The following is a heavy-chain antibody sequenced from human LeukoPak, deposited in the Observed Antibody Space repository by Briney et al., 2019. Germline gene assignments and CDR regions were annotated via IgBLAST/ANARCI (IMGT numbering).Heavy chain of an antibody. V-gene: IGHV3-9*01. CDR1: GFTFDDYA. Sequence: GGSLRLSCAASGFTFDDYAMHWVRQAPGKGLEWVSGISWNSGSIGYADSVKGRFTISRDNAKNSLYLQMNSLRAEDTALYYCAKARGTYSSGWSDYWGQGTLVTASS. CDR2: ISWNSGSI. D-gene: IGHD6-19*01. J-gene: IGHJ4*02. CDR3: AKARGTYSSGWSDY.